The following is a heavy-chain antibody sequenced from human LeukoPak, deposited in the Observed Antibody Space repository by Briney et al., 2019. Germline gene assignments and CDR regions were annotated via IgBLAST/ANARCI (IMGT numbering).Heavy chain of an antibody. D-gene: IGHD4-4*01. V-gene: IGHV3-23*01. Sequence: GGSLRLSCAASGFTFSRYAMSWVRQAPGKGLEWVSAISGSGGSTYYADSVKGRFTISRDNSKNTLYLQMNSLRAEDTAVYYCAKVSDPYDYSNSPDYWGQGTLVTVSS. CDR1: GFTFSRYA. CDR3: AKVSDPYDYSNSPDY. J-gene: IGHJ4*02. CDR2: ISGSGGST.